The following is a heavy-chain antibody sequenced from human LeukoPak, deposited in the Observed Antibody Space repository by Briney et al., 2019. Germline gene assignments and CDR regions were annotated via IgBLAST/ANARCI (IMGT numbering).Heavy chain of an antibody. J-gene: IGHJ4*02. Sequence: SETLSLTCTVSGGSISNGDYYWSWIRQPPGKGLEWIGYIYYSGSTYYNPSLKSRVTISVDTSKNQFSLKLSSVTAADTAVYYCARVSVGATCFDYWGQGTLVTVSS. CDR3: ARVSVGATCFDY. CDR1: GGSISNGDYY. V-gene: IGHV4-30-4*08. CDR2: IYYSGST. D-gene: IGHD1-26*01.